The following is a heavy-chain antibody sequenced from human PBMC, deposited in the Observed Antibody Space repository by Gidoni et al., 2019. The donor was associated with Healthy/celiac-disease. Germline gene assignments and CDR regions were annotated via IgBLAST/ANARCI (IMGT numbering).Heavy chain of an antibody. CDR3: ARDPNRGLGEPYWYFDL. D-gene: IGHD3-16*01. V-gene: IGHV4-59*01. CDR1: GGSISSYY. CDR2: IYYSGST. Sequence: QVQLQESGPGLVKPSETLSLTCTVSGGSISSYYWSWIRQPPGKGLEWIGYIYYSGSTNYTPSLTSRVTISVDTSKNQFSLKLSSVTAADTAVYYCARDPNRGLGEPYWYFDLWGRGTLVTVSS. J-gene: IGHJ2*01.